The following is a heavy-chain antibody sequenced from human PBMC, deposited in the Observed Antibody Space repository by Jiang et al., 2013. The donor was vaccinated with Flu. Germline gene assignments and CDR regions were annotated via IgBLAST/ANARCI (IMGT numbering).Heavy chain of an antibody. D-gene: IGHD6-19*01. Sequence: LLKPSETLSLTCAVYGGSFSGYYWSWIRQPPGKGLEWIGEINHSGSTNYNPSLKSRVTISVDTSKNQFSLKLSSVTAADTAVYYCARGLGSGLSLHSDPWGQGTLVTVSS. CDR2: INHSGST. V-gene: IGHV4-34*01. CDR1: GGSFSGYY. CDR3: ARGLGSGLSLHSDP. J-gene: IGHJ5*02.